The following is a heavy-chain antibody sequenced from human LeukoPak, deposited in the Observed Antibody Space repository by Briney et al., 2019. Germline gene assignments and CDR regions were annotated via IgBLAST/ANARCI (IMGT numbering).Heavy chain of an antibody. CDR3: ARSRPGSYQGY. V-gene: IGHV4-31*03. D-gene: IGHD1-26*01. Sequence: SQTLSLTCTVSGGSISSGSYYWSWIRQPAGKGLEWIGYIYYSGSTYYNPSLKSRVTISLDTSRNQFSLKLSSVTAADTAVYYCARSRPGSYQGYWGQGTLVTVSS. CDR1: GGSISSGSYY. CDR2: IYYSGST. J-gene: IGHJ4*02.